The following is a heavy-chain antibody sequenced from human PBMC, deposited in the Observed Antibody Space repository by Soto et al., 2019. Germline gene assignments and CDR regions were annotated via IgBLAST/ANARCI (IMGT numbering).Heavy chain of an antibody. D-gene: IGHD3-16*02. CDR3: ARLNDYVWGSYRSLDY. Sequence: SETLSLTCTVSGGSISSSSYYWGWIRQPPGKGLEWIGYIYYSGSTNYNPSLKSRVTISVDTSKNQFSLKLSSVTAADTAVYYCARLNDYVWGSYRSLDYWGQGTLVTVSS. J-gene: IGHJ4*02. V-gene: IGHV4-61*05. CDR1: GGSISSSSYY. CDR2: IYYSGST.